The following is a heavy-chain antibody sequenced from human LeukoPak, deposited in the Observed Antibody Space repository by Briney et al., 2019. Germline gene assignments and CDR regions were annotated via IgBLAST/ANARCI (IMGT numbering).Heavy chain of an antibody. CDR3: ARDQTGYGLDY. CDR2: IYDSWNT. J-gene: IGHJ4*02. Sequence: PSETLSLTCIVSSGSINNHYWSWIRQPPGKGLEWIGYIYDSWNTNYNPSLKSRVTISIDTSKNQFSLNLTSVTAADPAVYYCARDQTGYGLDYWGQGTLVTVSS. CDR1: SGSINNHY. D-gene: IGHD5-18*01. V-gene: IGHV4-59*11.